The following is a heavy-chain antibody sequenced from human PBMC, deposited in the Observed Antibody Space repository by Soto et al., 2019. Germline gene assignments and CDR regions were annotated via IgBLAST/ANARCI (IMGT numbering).Heavy chain of an antibody. D-gene: IGHD6-25*01. V-gene: IGHV3-15*07. CDR2: IKTKIEGGTT. Sequence: PGWSLRLSCAASGFIFSNTWINWVRQAPGKGLEWVGLIKTKIEGGTTNYAAPVKGRFTVSGDDSKNTVYLHMNSLRTEDTAVYYCTADIPNISANYGMDVWGQGTTVTVSS. J-gene: IGHJ6*02. CDR3: TADIPNISANYGMDV. CDR1: GFIFSNTW.